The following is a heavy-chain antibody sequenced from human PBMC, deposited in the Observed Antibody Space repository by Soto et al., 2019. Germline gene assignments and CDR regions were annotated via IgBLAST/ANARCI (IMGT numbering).Heavy chain of an antibody. CDR2: ISGSGGST. V-gene: IGHV3-23*01. D-gene: IGHD3-10*01. CDR1: GFTFSSYA. CDR3: ALHRQDYYGSGSRFDY. Sequence: EVQLLESGGGLVQPGGSLRLSCAASGFTFSSYAMSWVRQAPGKGLEWVSAISGSGGSTYYADSVKGRFTISRDNSKNTLYLQMNSLRAEDTAVYYCALHRQDYYGSGSRFDYWGQGTLVTVSS. J-gene: IGHJ4*02.